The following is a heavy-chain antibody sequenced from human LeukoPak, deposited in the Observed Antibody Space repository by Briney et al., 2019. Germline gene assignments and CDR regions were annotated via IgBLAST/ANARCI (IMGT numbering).Heavy chain of an antibody. Sequence: PGGSLRHSCAASGFTFSSYSMKWVRQAPGKGLEWVSYISSSSSTIYYADSVKGRFTISRDNAKNSLYLQMNSLRAEDTAVYYCARADSYYDFWSTAYYFDYWGQGTLVTVSS. CDR3: ARADSYYDFWSTAYYFDY. CDR1: GFTFSSYS. D-gene: IGHD3-3*01. V-gene: IGHV3-48*01. CDR2: ISSSSSTI. J-gene: IGHJ4*02.